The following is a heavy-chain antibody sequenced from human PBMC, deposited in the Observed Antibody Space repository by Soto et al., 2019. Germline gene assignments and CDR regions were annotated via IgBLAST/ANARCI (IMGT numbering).Heavy chain of an antibody. D-gene: IGHD5-18*01. Sequence: QITLKESGPTLVKPTQTLTLTCTFSGFSLTTRGVGVGWIRQPPGKALEWLALIYWDDDEGYSPSLKSRLTITKDTSKHQVVLKMTNMDPVDTATYYCAHRPRGFSYHFDYWGQGTLVTVSS. CDR3: AHRPRGFSYHFDY. CDR2: IYWDDDE. CDR1: GFSLTTRGVG. J-gene: IGHJ4*02. V-gene: IGHV2-5*02.